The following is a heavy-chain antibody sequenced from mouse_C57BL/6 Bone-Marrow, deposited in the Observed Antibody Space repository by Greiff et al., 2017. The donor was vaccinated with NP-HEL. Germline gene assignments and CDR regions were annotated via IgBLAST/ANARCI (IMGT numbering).Heavy chain of an antibody. Sequence: VQLQQSGPELVKPGASVKISCKASGYTFTDYYMSWVKQSHGKSLEWIGDINPNNGGTSYNQKFKGKATLTVDKSSSTAYMELRSLTSEDSAVYYCAREDSNYDYAMDYWGQGTSVTVSS. J-gene: IGHJ4*01. CDR2: INPNNGGT. D-gene: IGHD2-5*01. CDR3: AREDSNYDYAMDY. CDR1: GYTFTDYY. V-gene: IGHV1-26*01.